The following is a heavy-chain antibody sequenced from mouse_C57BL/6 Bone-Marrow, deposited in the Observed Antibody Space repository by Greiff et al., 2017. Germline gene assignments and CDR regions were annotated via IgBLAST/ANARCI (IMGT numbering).Heavy chain of an antibody. J-gene: IGHJ2*01. CDR1: GFTFSSYG. CDR2: ISSGGSYT. V-gene: IGHV5-6*01. CDR3: ARQRPGYYFDY. D-gene: IGHD6-2*01. Sequence: EVQLVESGGDLVKPGGSLKLSCAASGFTFSSYGMSWVRQTPDKRLEWVATISSGGSYTYYPDSVKGRFTISRDNAKNTLYLQMSSLKSEDTAMYYCARQRPGYYFDYWGQGTTLTVSS.